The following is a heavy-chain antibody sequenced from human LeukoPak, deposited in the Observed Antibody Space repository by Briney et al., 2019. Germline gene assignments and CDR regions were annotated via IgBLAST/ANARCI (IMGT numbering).Heavy chain of an antibody. CDR3: AKALTGSPIFDY. J-gene: IGHJ4*02. Sequence: GGSLRLSCAASGFTVSSNYMSWVRQAPGKGLEWVSAISGSGGSTYYADSVKGRFTISRDNSKNTLYLQMNSLRAEDTAVYYCAKALTGSPIFDYWGQGTLVTVSS. V-gene: IGHV3-23*01. CDR1: GFTVSSNY. CDR2: ISGSGGST. D-gene: IGHD1-20*01.